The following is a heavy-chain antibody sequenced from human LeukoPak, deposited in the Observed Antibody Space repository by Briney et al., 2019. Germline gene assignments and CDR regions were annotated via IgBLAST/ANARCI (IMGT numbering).Heavy chain of an antibody. V-gene: IGHV3-53*01. CDR2: IYSGGDT. J-gene: IGHJ4*02. Sequence: TGGSLRLSCAASGFTVSSNYMSWVRQAPGKGLEWVSVIYSGGDTYYADSVKGRFTISRDNSKNTLYLQMNTLRAEGTAVYYCARASGYSGYDPFDYWGQGTLVTVSS. CDR3: ARASGYSGYDPFDY. D-gene: IGHD5-12*01. CDR1: GFTVSSNY.